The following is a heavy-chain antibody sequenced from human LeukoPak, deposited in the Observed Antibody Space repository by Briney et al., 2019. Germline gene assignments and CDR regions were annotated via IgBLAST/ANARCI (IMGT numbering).Heavy chain of an antibody. CDR3: ARAAWIDYYYYMDV. V-gene: IGHV3-23*01. CDR2: ISGRGGSK. J-gene: IGHJ6*03. D-gene: IGHD2-2*03. Sequence: GGSLRLSCAASRFTFSSYAMSWVRQAPGKGLEWVSTISGRGGSKYYADSVKGRFTISRDNSKNTLYLQMNSLRAEDTAVYYCARAAWIDYYYYMDVWGKGTTVTISS. CDR1: RFTFSSYA.